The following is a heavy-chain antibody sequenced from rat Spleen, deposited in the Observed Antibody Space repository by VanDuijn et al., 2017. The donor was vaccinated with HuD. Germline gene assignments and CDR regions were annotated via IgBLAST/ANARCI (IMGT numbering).Heavy chain of an antibody. D-gene: IGHD1-6*01. Sequence: QVQLKESGPGLVQPSQTLSLTCTVSGFSLTSYNVHWVRQPTGKGLEWMGVIWTGGTTDYSSALKSRLSISRDTSKSQVLLKMNSLQTEDTAMYFCARLAYYGFSPYVMDAWGQGASVTVSS. CDR2: IWTGGTT. CDR1: GFSLTSYN. J-gene: IGHJ4*01. CDR3: ARLAYYGFSPYVMDA. V-gene: IGHV2-30*01.